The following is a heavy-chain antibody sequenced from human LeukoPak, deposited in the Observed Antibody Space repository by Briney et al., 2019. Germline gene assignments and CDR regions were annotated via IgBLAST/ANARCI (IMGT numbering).Heavy chain of an antibody. CDR2: IKSKTDGGTT. D-gene: IGHD3-10*01. V-gene: IGHV3-15*01. J-gene: IGHJ4*02. CDR3: TSPYYYGSGSYL. CDR1: GFTFSNSW. Sequence: PGGSLTLSCAASGFTFSNSWMRWVRQAPGKGLEWVGRIKSKTDGGTTDYAAPVKGRFTISRDDSKNALYLQMNSLKTEDTAVYYCTSPYYYGSGSYLWGQGTLVTVSS.